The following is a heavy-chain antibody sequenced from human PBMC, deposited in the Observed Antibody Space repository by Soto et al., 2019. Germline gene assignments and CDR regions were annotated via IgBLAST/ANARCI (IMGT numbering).Heavy chain of an antibody. CDR1: GGSFSGYY. CDR2: INHSGST. V-gene: IGHV4-34*01. J-gene: IGHJ4*02. Sequence: QVQLQQWGAGLLKPSETLSLTCAVYGGSFSGYYWSWIRQPPGKGLEWIGEINHSGSTNYNPSLKSRVTISVDTAKNQCSLELSSGTAADPAVYYRATGPYGSGTPVYWGQGTLVTVSS. CDR3: ATGPYGSGTPVY. D-gene: IGHD3-10*01.